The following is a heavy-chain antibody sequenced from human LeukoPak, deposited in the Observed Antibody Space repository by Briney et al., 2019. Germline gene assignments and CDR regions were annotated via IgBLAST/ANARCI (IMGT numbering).Heavy chain of an antibody. CDR2: IYCSGST. V-gene: IGHV4-59*01. J-gene: IGHJ4*02. CDR1: GGSISSYY. Sequence: SETLSLTCTVSGGSISSYYWTWIRQPPGKGLEWIGYIYCSGSTNYNPSLKSRVTISVDTSKNQFSLKLSSVTAADTAVYYCARVFAASAGFDYWGQGTLVTVSS. D-gene: IGHD6-13*01. CDR3: ARVFAASAGFDY.